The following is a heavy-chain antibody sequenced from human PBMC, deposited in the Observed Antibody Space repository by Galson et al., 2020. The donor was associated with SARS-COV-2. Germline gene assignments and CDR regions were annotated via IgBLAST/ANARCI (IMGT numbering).Heavy chain of an antibody. D-gene: IGHD3-9*01. CDR1: SGSISSGNYY. Sequence: SETLSLTCTVSSGSISSGNYYWSWIRQSAGKGLEWIGHIYATGSTSYKSSLKSRVTISIDTSKNQFSLKLSSVTAADTAVYYCARDFGILTGYRYWGQGTLVTVSS. CDR2: IYATGST. J-gene: IGHJ4*02. CDR3: ARDFGILTGYRY. V-gene: IGHV4-61*09.